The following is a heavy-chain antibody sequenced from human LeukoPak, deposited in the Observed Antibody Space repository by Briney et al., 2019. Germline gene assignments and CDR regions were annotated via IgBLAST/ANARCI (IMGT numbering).Heavy chain of an antibody. V-gene: IGHV4-30-2*01. D-gene: IGHD6-13*01. CDR2: IYHSGST. CDR1: GGSISSGGYY. Sequence: PSRTLSLTCTVSGGSISSGGYYWSWIRQPPGKGLEWIGYIYHSGSTYYNPSLKSRVTISVDRSKNQFSLKLSSVTAADTAVYYCARERSSSWYTFDYWGQGTLVAVSS. J-gene: IGHJ4*02. CDR3: ARERSSSWYTFDY.